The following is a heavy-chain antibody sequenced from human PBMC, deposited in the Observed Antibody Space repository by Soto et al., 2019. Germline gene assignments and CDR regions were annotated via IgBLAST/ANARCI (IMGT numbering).Heavy chain of an antibody. D-gene: IGHD3-3*01. CDR2: ISYNGSNK. CDR1: GFTFSSCA. V-gene: IGHV3-30*04. Sequence: QVQLVESGGGVVQPGRSLRLSCAASGFTFSSCAMHWVRQAPGKGLEWVALISYNGSNKYYADYVKGRFTISRDNSKNTLYLQMNSLRAEDTAVYYCARDKRDLRFLESSYYFDYWGQGTRVTVSS. J-gene: IGHJ4*02. CDR3: ARDKRDLRFLESSYYFDY.